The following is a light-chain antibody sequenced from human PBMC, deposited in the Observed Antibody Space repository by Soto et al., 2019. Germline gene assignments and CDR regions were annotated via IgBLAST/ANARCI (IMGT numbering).Light chain of an antibody. CDR1: KGINNY. CDR2: ATS. J-gene: IGKJ1*01. V-gene: IGKV1-16*01. Sequence: DIQRTQSPPSLSASVGDRVTITCRASKGINNYLAWFQQQPGTAPKPLIYATSTLHSGVPSRFTGSGSGTEFTLTITSLQPEDFVTYYCQQYNSYPWTFGQGTKVEVK. CDR3: QQYNSYPWT.